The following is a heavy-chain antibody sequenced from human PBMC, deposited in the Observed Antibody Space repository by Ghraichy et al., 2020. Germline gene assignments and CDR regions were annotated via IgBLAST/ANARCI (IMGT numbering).Heavy chain of an antibody. V-gene: IGHV3-74*01. CDR1: GFTFSNYL. Sequence: RGSLRLSCAASGFTFSNYLMHWVRQAPGKGLVWVSRLNSDGSNTNYAGSVKGRFTISRDNTKNTLYLQMNSLTAEDTAVYYCTRDGTFTATTETSFDLWGRGTLVTVSS. J-gene: IGHJ5*02. D-gene: IGHD1-1*01. CDR2: LNSDGSNT. CDR3: TRDGTFTATTETSFDL.